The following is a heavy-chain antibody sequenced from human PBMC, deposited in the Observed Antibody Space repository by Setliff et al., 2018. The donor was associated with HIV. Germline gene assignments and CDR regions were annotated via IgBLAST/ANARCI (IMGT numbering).Heavy chain of an antibody. J-gene: IGHJ4*02. D-gene: IGHD6-13*01. CDR1: GFIFSSYE. CDR3: ARSRAAGFDY. V-gene: IGHV3-48*01. CDR2: INSSSSTI. Sequence: GGSLRLSCAGSGFIFSSYEMNWVRQAPGKGLEWVSYINSSSSTIYYADSVKGRFTISRDNAKNSLYLQMNSLRAEDTAVYYCARSRAAGFDYWGQGTLVTVSS.